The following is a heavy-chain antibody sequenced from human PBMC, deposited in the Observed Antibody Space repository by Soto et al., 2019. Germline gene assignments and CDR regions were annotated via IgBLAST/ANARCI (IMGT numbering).Heavy chain of an antibody. Sequence: QLQLQESGPGLVKPSETLSLTCTVSGGSISSSSYYWGWIRQPPGKGLEWIGTIYYSGSTYYNPSLKSRVTISVDTSKNQFSLKLSSETAADTAVYYCARHSGYGPQIDYWGQGTLVTVSS. J-gene: IGHJ4*02. D-gene: IGHD5-12*01. CDR2: IYYSGST. V-gene: IGHV4-39*01. CDR3: ARHSGYGPQIDY. CDR1: GGSISSSSYY.